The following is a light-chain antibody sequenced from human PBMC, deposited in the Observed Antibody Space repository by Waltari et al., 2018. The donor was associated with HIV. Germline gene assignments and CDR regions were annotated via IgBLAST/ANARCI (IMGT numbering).Light chain of an antibody. CDR1: STNIGRNF. CDR3: AAWDDTLSGRV. Sequence: QSVLTQPPSASATPGQRVTISCSGSSTNIGRNFVSWYHQLPGGTPKRCIDRDNPRPSGTPDRVSASQSGTSASLAISGLRSEDEGHYYFAAWDDTLSGRVFGGGTKVTVL. V-gene: IGLV1-47*01. J-gene: IGLJ3*02. CDR2: RDN.